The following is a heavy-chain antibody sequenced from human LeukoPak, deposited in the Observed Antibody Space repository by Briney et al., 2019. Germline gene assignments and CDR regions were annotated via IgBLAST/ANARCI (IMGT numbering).Heavy chain of an antibody. J-gene: IGHJ5*02. V-gene: IGHV4-59*01. D-gene: IGHD2-8*01. Sequence: SETLSLTCAVSGDSISNNYWNWIRQPPGKGLEWIGYIYRGGTPNYNPSLKGRVAIPVATSKYQFALRLSSVTAADTAVYYYARNINGLSDVNWFDPWGQGTLATVSS. CDR2: IYRGGTP. CDR3: ARNINGLSDVNWFDP. CDR1: GDSISNNY.